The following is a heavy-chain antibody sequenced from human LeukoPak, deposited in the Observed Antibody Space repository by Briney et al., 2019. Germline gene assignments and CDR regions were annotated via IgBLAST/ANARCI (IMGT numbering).Heavy chain of an antibody. CDR3: AKTSSVAGFWHFDY. V-gene: IGHV3-48*03. D-gene: IGHD6-19*01. Sequence: GGSLRLSCAAFGFTFSSYEMNWVRQAPGKGLEWISYISASGTITHYADSVEGRFTISRDNAKNSLYLQMNSLRAEDTAVYYCAKTSSVAGFWHFDYWGQGTLVTVSS. CDR2: ISASGTIT. CDR1: GFTFSSYE. J-gene: IGHJ4*02.